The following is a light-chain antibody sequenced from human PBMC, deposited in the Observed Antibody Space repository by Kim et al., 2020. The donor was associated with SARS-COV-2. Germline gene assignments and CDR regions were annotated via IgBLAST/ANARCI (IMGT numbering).Light chain of an antibody. J-gene: IGLJ2*01. CDR3: VANDDILSGIL. CDR2: RNN. CDR1: NSNIGSHY. V-gene: IGLV1-47*01. Sequence: QSVLTQPPSASGTPGQTVTISCSGSNSNIGSHYVYWYQHFPGTAPKLLICRNNQRPSGVPDRFSGSKSGTSASLAISGLRSADEADYYCVANDDILSGILFGGGTQLTVL.